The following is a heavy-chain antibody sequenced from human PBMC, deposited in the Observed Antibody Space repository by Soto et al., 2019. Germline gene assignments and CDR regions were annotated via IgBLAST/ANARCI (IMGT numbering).Heavy chain of an antibody. D-gene: IGHD3-22*01. CDR2: IYSGGST. Sequence: SLRLSCAASGFTVSSNYMSWVRQAPGKGLEWVSVIYSGGSTYYADSVKGRFTISRDNSKNTLYLQMNSLRAEDTAVYYCASTPTGYYYDSSGFLDYWGQGTLVTVSS. V-gene: IGHV3-53*01. CDR3: ASTPTGYYYDSSGFLDY. J-gene: IGHJ4*02. CDR1: GFTVSSNY.